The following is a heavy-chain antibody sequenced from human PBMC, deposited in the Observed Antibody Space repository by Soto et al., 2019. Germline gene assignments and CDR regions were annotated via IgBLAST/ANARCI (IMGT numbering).Heavy chain of an antibody. CDR3: AKDSVESTYSYNGMDV. CDR1: GFSFSTYG. CDR2: VSFDAKNK. V-gene: IGHV3-30*18. Sequence: QVQLVESGGGVVQPGRSLRLSCAASGFSFSTYGMHWVRQAPGKGLVWVAVVSFDAKNKYYIDSVEGRFTISRDNSNNMLYLQVNSLRREDTAVYYCAKDSVESTYSYNGMDVWGPGTTVTVSS. D-gene: IGHD4-4*01. J-gene: IGHJ6*02.